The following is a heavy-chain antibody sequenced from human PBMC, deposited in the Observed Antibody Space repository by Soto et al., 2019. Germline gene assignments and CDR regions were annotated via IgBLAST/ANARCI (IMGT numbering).Heavy chain of an antibody. Sequence: SETLSLTCAVYGASLSDNYCNWLRQPPGKGLEWIGEINHSGNTNYNPSLRSRVTISIDTSKNQLSLNLRSVSAADTAVYYCARSRGEFDAWGQGTPVTVSS. V-gene: IGHV4-34*01. CDR3: ARSRGEFDA. CDR1: GASLSDNY. D-gene: IGHD2-21*01. CDR2: INHSGNT. J-gene: IGHJ5*02.